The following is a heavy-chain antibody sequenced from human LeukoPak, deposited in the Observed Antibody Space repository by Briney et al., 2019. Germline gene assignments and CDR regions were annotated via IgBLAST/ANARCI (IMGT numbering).Heavy chain of an antibody. V-gene: IGHV3-23*01. CDR1: GFTFSSYA. CDR3: AKDISGWYGSFAFDI. J-gene: IGHJ3*02. CDR2: ISGSGGST. Sequence: GSLRLSCAASGFTFSSYAMSRVRQAPGKGLEWVSAISGSGGSTYYADSVKGRFTISRDNSKNTLYLQMNSLRAEDTAVYYCAKDISGWYGSFAFDIWGQGTMVTVSS. D-gene: IGHD6-19*01.